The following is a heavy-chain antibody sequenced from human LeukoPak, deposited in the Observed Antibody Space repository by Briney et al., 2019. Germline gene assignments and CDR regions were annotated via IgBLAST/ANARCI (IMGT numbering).Heavy chain of an antibody. V-gene: IGHV3-15*01. D-gene: IGHD2-2*01. Sequence: GGSLRLSCAASGFTFRNAWMTWVRQAPGKGLERVGRIKSNSDGGTADYAAPVKGRFTISRDDSENTLYLQMNSLKTEDTAVYHCTTGTGYCSSASCYPFDCWGQGTLVTVSS. CDR1: GFTFRNAW. J-gene: IGHJ4*02. CDR2: IKSNSDGGTA. CDR3: TTGTGYCSSASCYPFDC.